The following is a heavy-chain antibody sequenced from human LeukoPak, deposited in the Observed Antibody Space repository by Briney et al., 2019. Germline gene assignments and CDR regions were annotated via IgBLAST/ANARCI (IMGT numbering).Heavy chain of an antibody. Sequence: SETLSLTCTVSGGSISNSTYYWGWIRQPPGKVLEWIGYIYYSGSTNYNPSLKSRVTISVDTSKNQFSLKLSSVTAADTAVYYCARGGIQLWFLADYWGQGTLVTVSS. CDR3: ARGGIQLWFLADY. CDR2: IYYSGST. V-gene: IGHV4-61*05. J-gene: IGHJ4*02. CDR1: GGSISNSTYY. D-gene: IGHD5-18*01.